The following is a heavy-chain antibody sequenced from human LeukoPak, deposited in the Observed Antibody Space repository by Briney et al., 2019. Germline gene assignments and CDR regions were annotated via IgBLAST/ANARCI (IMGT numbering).Heavy chain of an antibody. V-gene: IGHV4-31*03. D-gene: IGHD5-24*01. CDR2: IYYSGST. CDR1: GGSISSGGYY. CDR3: AREGDRLQYLDY. J-gene: IGHJ4*02. Sequence: SGPGLVKPSQTLSLTCTVSGGSISSGGYYWSWIRQHPGKGLEWIGYIYYSGSTYYNPSLKSRVTISVDTSKNQFSLKLSSVTAAETAVYYCAREGDRLQYLDYWGQGTLVTVSS.